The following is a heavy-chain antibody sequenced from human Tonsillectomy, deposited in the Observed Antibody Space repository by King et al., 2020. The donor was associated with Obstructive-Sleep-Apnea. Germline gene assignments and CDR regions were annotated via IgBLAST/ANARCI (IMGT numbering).Heavy chain of an antibody. CDR2: IIPILGIA. CDR1: GGTFSSYA. V-gene: IGHV1-69*09. Sequence: VQLVESGAEVKKPGSSVKVSCKASGGTFSSYAISWVRQAPGQGLEWMGGIIPILGIANYAQKFQGRVTITADKSTSTAYMELSSLRSEDTAVYYCARDKTPTDYGGKEHSVWFDPWGQGTLVTVSS. D-gene: IGHD4-23*01. J-gene: IGHJ5*02. CDR3: ARDKTPTDYGGKEHSVWFDP.